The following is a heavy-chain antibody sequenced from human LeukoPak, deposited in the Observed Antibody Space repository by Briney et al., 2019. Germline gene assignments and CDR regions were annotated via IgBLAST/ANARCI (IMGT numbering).Heavy chain of an antibody. CDR1: GYTFTSYY. D-gene: IGHD4-17*01. Sequence: ASVKVSCKASGYTFTSYYMHWVRQAPGQGLEWMGIINPSGGSTSYAQKLQGRVTMTTDTSTSTAYMELRSLRSDDTAVYYCARGPIVDYGDYSPFDYWGQGTLVTVSS. CDR3: ARGPIVDYGDYSPFDY. CDR2: INPSGGST. J-gene: IGHJ4*02. V-gene: IGHV1-46*01.